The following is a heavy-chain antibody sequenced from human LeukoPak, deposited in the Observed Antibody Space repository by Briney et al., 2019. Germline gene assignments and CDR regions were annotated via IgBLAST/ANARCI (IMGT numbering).Heavy chain of an antibody. J-gene: IGHJ6*03. D-gene: IGHD4-17*01. Sequence: ASVKVSCKASGYTFTGYYMHWVRQAPGQGLEWMGWINPNSGGTNYAQKFQGRVTMTRDTSISTAYMELSRLRSDDTAVYYCARDLWDYGDYVNYYYHYMDVWGKGTTVTVSS. CDR2: INPNSGGT. CDR1: GYTFTGYY. V-gene: IGHV1-2*02. CDR3: ARDLWDYGDYVNYYYHYMDV.